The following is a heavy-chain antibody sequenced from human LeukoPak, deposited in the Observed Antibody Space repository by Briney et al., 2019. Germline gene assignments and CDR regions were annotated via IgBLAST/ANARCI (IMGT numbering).Heavy chain of an antibody. D-gene: IGHD1-1*01. CDR1: GGSISSGDYY. V-gene: IGHV4-30-4*01. J-gene: IGHJ6*02. CDR2: IYYSGST. Sequence: SETLSLTCTVSGGSISSGDYYWGWIRQPPGKGLEWIGYIYYSGSTYYNPSLKSRVTISVDTSKNQFSLKLSSVTAADTAVYYCASVFPQRGYYYGMDVWGQGTTVTVSS. CDR3: ASVFPQRGYYYGMDV.